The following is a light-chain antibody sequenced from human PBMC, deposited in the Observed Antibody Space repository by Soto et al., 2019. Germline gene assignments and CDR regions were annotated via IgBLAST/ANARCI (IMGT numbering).Light chain of an antibody. CDR2: EAS. J-gene: IGKJ5*01. CDR3: QQYNTYPIT. Sequence: DIPMTQFPSTLSASVGDRVTITCRASQSFSTWLAWYQQKPGKAPKVLISEASNLESGVPSRFSGSGSGTEFTLTISSLQPDDFATYYCQQYNTYPITFGQGTRLEIK. CDR1: QSFSTW. V-gene: IGKV1-5*03.